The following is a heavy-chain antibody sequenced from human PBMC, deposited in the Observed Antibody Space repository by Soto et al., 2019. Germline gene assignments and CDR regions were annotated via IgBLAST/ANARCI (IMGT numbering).Heavy chain of an antibody. Sequence: PSETLSLTCTVSGGSISSSSYYWGWIRQPPGKGLEWIGSIYYSGSTYYNPSLKSRVTISVDTSKNQFSLKLSSVTAADTAVYYCASGIRPDYYGSGSYNWFDPWGQGTLVTVS. CDR1: GGSISSSSYY. CDR2: IYYSGST. V-gene: IGHV4-39*01. CDR3: ASGIRPDYYGSGSYNWFDP. D-gene: IGHD3-10*01. J-gene: IGHJ5*02.